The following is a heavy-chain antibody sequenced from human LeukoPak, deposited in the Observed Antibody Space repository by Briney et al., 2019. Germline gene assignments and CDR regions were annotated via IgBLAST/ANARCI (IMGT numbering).Heavy chain of an antibody. D-gene: IGHD5-24*01. CDR3: AGGVRWLQWHYFDY. CDR2: IYYSGST. CDR1: GGSISSSSYY. Sequence: SETLSLTCTVSGGSISSSSYYWGWIRQPPGKGLEWIGSIYYSGSTYYNPSLKSRVTISVDTSKNQFSLKLSSVTAADTAVYYCAGGVRWLQWHYFDYWGQGTLVTVSS. V-gene: IGHV4-39*07. J-gene: IGHJ4*02.